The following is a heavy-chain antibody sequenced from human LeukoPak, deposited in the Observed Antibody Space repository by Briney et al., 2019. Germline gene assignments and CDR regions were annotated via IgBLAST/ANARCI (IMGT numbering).Heavy chain of an antibody. CDR2: IYYSGST. D-gene: IGHD3-22*01. CDR1: GDSTSSYD. Sequence: SETLSLTCPVSGDSTSSYDWSWIRQPPGKGLEWIGYIYYSGSTNYHPSLQSRVTISVDTSKNQFSLNLRSVTAADTAVYYCAKGGPNSSRYAAECFFIWGHGTMVTVSS. CDR3: AKGGPNSSRYAAECFFI. J-gene: IGHJ3*02. V-gene: IGHV4-59*01.